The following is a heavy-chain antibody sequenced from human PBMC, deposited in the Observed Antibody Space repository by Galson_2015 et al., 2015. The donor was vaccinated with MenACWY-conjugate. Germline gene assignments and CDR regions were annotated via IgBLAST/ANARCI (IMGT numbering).Heavy chain of an antibody. J-gene: IGHJ6*02. CDR1: GFTFSSYS. CDR3: ATDPGEGYYYYGMDV. CDR2: ISSSSSTI. D-gene: IGHD4-17*01. V-gene: IGHV3-48*04. Sequence: SLRLSCAASGFTFSSYSMNWVRQAPGKGLEWVSYISSSSSTIYYADSVKGRFTISRDNAKNSLYLQMNSLRAEDTAVYYCATDPGEGYYYYGMDVWGQGTTVTVSS.